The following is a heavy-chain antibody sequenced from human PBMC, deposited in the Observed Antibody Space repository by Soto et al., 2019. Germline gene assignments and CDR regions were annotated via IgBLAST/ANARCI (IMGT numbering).Heavy chain of an antibody. J-gene: IGHJ4*02. D-gene: IGHD6-19*01. V-gene: IGHV4-31*03. Sequence: QVQLQESGPGLVKPSQTLSLTCTVSGGSISSGGYYWSWIRQHPGKGLEWIGYIYYSGSTYYNPSLKSRVTISVDTSKNQFSLKLSSVTAADTAVYYCARERNWGIAVAGYEYYFDYWGQGTLVTVSS. CDR3: ARERNWGIAVAGYEYYFDY. CDR2: IYYSGST. CDR1: GGSISSGGYY.